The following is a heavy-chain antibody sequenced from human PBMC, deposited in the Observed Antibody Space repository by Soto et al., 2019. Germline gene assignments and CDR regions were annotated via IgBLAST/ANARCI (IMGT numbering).Heavy chain of an antibody. Sequence: ASVKVSCKVSGYTLTGLSMHWVRQAPGKGLEWMGGFDPEDGETIYAQKFQGRVTMTEDTSTDTAYMELSSLRSEDTAVYYCATLTKRTWFYFDYWGQGTLVTVSS. D-gene: IGHD3-22*01. CDR2: FDPEDGET. CDR3: ATLTKRTWFYFDY. V-gene: IGHV1-24*01. CDR1: GYTLTGLS. J-gene: IGHJ4*02.